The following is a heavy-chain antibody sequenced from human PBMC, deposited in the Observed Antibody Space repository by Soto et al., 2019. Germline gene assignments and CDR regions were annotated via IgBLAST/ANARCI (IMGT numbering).Heavy chain of an antibody. J-gene: IGHJ3*01. CDR2: IHSDGSST. Sequence: EVQLLESGGGLVQPGESLRLSCAASGLTFSYYWMHWVRQAPGMGLVWVSRIHSDGSSTTYADSVKGRFTISRDNARNTLYLQMNSLRAEDTAVYYCARGDRGAFDLWGQGTVLTVSS. V-gene: IGHV3-74*01. CDR3: ARGDRGAFDL. D-gene: IGHD1-26*01. CDR1: GLTFSYYW.